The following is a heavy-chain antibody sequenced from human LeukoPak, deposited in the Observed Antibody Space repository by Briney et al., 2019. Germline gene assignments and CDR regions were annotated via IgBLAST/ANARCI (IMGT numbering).Heavy chain of an antibody. CDR3: ARDVFEGFGERVIDAFDL. D-gene: IGHD3-10*01. J-gene: IGHJ3*01. CDR1: GYRFITYG. Sequence: ASMRVSCKASGYRFITYGLGWVRQAPGQGLEWMGCISAYNGNTNFAPKLQGRVTMTADTSTSTAYMELRSLRSDDTAVYYCARDVFEGFGERVIDAFDLWGQGTMVTVSS. V-gene: IGHV1-18*01. CDR2: ISAYNGNT.